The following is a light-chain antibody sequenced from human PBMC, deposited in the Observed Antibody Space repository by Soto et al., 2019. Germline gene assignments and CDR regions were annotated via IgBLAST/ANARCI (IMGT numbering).Light chain of an antibody. CDR2: AAS. Sequence: DLQMTQSPSSLSASVGDRVTITCRASQSISSYLNWYQQKPGKAPKLLIYAASSLQSGVPSRFSGSGSGTVFTLTISSLQPEDFATYYCQQSYSTPITFGQGTRLEIK. J-gene: IGKJ5*01. V-gene: IGKV1-39*01. CDR1: QSISSY. CDR3: QQSYSTPIT.